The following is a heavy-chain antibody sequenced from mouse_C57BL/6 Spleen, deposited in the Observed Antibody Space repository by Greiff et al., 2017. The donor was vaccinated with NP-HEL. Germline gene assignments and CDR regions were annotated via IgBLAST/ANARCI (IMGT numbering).Heavy chain of an antibody. CDR2: IYPRSGNT. CDR1: GYTFTSYG. Sequence: QVQLQQSGAELARPGASVKLSCKASGYTFTSYGISWVKQRPGQGLEWIGEIYPRSGNTYYNEKFKGKATLTADKSSSTAYMVLRILTSEDSAVYFCARGALLRYLDYWGQGTSVTVSS. D-gene: IGHD1-1*01. J-gene: IGHJ4*01. CDR3: ARGALLRYLDY. V-gene: IGHV1-81*01.